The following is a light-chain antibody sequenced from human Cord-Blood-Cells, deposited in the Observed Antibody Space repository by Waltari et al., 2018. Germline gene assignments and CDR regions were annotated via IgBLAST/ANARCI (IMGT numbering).Light chain of an antibody. CDR2: DVS. V-gene: IGLV2-14*01. CDR1: SSDVGGYNY. Sequence: QSALTQPASVSGSPGQSITISCTGTSSDVGGYNYVSWYQQHPGKAPKLMIYDVSNRPSWVSNRFSGSKSGNTAPLTISGLQAEDEADYYCSSYTSSSTLEVFGGGTKLTGL. CDR3: SSYTSSSTLEV. J-gene: IGLJ2*01.